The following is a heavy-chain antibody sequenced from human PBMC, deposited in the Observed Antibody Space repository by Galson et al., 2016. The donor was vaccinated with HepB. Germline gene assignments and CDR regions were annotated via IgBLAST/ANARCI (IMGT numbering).Heavy chain of an antibody. J-gene: IGHJ5*02. D-gene: IGHD6-6*01. Sequence: SLRLSCAASGFTFSSYAMTWVRQAPGRGLEWVSAISGTGTTTYYADSVRGRFAISRDNSKNTLYLQMDSLRGEDSGIYYCAKPSYSSSSRYFDPWGQGTLVTVSS. CDR3: AKPSYSSSSRYFDP. CDR1: GFTFSSYA. V-gene: IGHV3-23*01. CDR2: ISGTGTTT.